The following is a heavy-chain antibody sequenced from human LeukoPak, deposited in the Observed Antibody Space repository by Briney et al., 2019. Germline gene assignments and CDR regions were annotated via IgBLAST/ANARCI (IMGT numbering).Heavy chain of an antibody. Sequence: GGSLRLSCAASGFTFSSYSMNWVRQAPGKGLEWVSSISSSSSYIYYADSVKGRFTISRDNAKNSLYLQMNSLRAEDTAVYYCARVHLEWLSSPFDYWGQGTQVTVSS. CDR3: ARVHLEWLSSPFDY. V-gene: IGHV3-21*01. CDR2: ISSSSSYI. J-gene: IGHJ4*02. CDR1: GFTFSSYS. D-gene: IGHD3-3*01.